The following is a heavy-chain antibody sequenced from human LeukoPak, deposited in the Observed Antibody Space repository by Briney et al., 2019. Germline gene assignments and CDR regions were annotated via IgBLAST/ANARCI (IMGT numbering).Heavy chain of an antibody. CDR2: IYYSGST. Sequence: GSLRLSCAGSGFIFSTYAMTWVRQAPGKGLEWIGYIYYSGSTNYNPSLKSRVTISIDTSKNQFSLKLSSVTATDTAVYYCARDLGSYYYGMDVWGQGTTVTVSS. V-gene: IGHV4-59*01. CDR1: GFIFSTYA. D-gene: IGHD6-19*01. CDR3: ARDLGSYYYGMDV. J-gene: IGHJ6*02.